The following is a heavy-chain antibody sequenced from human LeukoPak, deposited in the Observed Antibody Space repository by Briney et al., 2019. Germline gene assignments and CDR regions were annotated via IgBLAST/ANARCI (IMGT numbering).Heavy chain of an antibody. D-gene: IGHD3-10*01. CDR1: GGSISSGSYY. J-gene: IGHJ4*02. V-gene: IGHV4-61*02. Sequence: SQTLSLTCTVSGGSISSGSYYWSWIRQPAGKGLEWIGRIDTSGSTNYNPSLKSRVTISLDTSKNQFSLKLSSVTAADTAVYYCARRKVLLWFGELSPPALIDYWGQGTLVTVSS. CDR2: IDTSGST. CDR3: ARRKVLLWFGELSPPALIDY.